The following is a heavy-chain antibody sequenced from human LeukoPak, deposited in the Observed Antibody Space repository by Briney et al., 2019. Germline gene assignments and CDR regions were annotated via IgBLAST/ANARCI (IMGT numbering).Heavy chain of an antibody. V-gene: IGHV1-3*01. Sequence: ASVKVSCKASGYTFTSYAMHWARQAPGQRLEWMGWINAGNGNTKYSQKFQGRVTITRDTSASTAYMELSSLRSEDTAVYYCARGRECSSASCYWTFDYWGQGTLVPVSS. D-gene: IGHD2-2*01. CDR1: GYTFTSYA. J-gene: IGHJ4*02. CDR2: INAGNGNT. CDR3: ARGRECSSASCYWTFDY.